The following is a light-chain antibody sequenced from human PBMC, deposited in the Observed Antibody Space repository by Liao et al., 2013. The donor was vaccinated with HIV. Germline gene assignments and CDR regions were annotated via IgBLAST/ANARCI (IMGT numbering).Light chain of an antibody. J-gene: IGLJ1*01. V-gene: IGLV3-1*01. Sequence: SYELTQPPSVSVSPGQTASITCSGENLGDKYASWYQKKAGQSPVLVIYQNAKRPSGIPERFSGSNSGNTATLTISGTQAVDEADYYCQAWDSSTVFGTGTKVTVL. CDR1: NLGDKY. CDR3: QAWDSSTV. CDR2: QNA.